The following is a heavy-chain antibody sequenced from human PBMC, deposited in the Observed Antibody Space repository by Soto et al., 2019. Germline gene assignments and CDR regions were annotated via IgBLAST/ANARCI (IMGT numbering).Heavy chain of an antibody. CDR1: GFTFSTYS. J-gene: IGHJ6*02. Sequence: PGGSLRLSCAASGFTFSTYSMNWVRQAPGMGLEWVSSISSSSRYIYYADSVKGRFTISRDNARNSLYLQMSSLRVDDTAVYYCARDWVDYYGSGSYRRENYYGMDVWGQGTTVTVSS. V-gene: IGHV3-21*01. CDR3: ARDWVDYYGSGSYRRENYYGMDV. D-gene: IGHD3-10*01. CDR2: ISSSSRYI.